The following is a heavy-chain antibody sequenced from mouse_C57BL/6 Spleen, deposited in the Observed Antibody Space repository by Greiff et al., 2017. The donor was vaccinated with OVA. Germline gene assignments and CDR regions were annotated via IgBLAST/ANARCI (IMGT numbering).Heavy chain of an antibody. CDR1: GYTFTSYD. CDR2: IYPRDGST. Sequence: VQLQQPGAELVKPGASVKLSCKASGYTFTSYDINWVKQRPGQGLEWIGWIYPRDGSTKYNEKFKGKATLTVDTSSSTAYMELHSLTSEDSAVYFCARSTTVVATNGYWYFDVWGTGTTVTVSS. J-gene: IGHJ1*03. CDR3: ARSTTVVATNGYWYFDV. V-gene: IGHV1-85*01. D-gene: IGHD1-1*01.